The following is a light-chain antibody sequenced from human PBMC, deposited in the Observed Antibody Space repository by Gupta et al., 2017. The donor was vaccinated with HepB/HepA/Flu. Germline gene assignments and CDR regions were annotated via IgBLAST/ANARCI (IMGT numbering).Light chain of an antibody. J-gene: IGLJ2*01. CDR1: SRDIGDYDF. CDR2: DVV. Sequence: QSALTQPASVSGSPGQSITLSCTGNSRDIGDYDFVCWYQQHPGKAPKLLIYDVVNRPSGVSNRFSGSKSGNTASLTISGLQVEDEADYYCSSYAYSSTLIIFGGGTKLTVL. CDR3: SSYAYSSTLII. V-gene: IGLV2-14*03.